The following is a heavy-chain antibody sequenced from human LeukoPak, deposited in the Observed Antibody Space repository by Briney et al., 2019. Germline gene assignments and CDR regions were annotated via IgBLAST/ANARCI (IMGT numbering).Heavy chain of an antibody. CDR2: INPNSGGT. Sequence: ASVKVSCKASGYTFTSYGISWVRQAPGQGLEWMGWINPNSGGTKYAQKFQGRVTVTRDTSTSTAYMELSRLRYDDTAVYYCARERQDSSSSVDYWGQGTLVTVSS. V-gene: IGHV1-2*02. CDR3: ARERQDSSSSVDY. D-gene: IGHD6-6*01. CDR1: GYTFTSYG. J-gene: IGHJ4*02.